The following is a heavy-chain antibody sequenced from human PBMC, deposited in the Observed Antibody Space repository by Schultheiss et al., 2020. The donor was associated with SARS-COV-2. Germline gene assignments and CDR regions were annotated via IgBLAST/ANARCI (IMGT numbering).Heavy chain of an antibody. Sequence: SETLSLTCAVYGESFNGFSWTWIRQSPGKGLEWIGQVSHSGGTHYSPSLKRRVTISVDTSNNQFSLKLSSVTAADTAVYYCAREAAAAAGGWFDPWGQGTLVTVSS. CDR3: AREAAAAAGGWFDP. V-gene: IGHV4-34*01. D-gene: IGHD6-13*01. CDR2: VSHSGGT. CDR1: GESFNGFS. J-gene: IGHJ5*02.